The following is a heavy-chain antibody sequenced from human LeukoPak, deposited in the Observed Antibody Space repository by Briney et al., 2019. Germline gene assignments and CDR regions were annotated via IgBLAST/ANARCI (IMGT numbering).Heavy chain of an antibody. CDR2: IYYSGST. CDR3: ARDQGAVDP. V-gene: IGHV4-59*01. Sequence: SDTLSLTCTVSGGSISSYYWSWIRQPPGKGLEWIGYIYYSGSTNYNPSLKSRVTISVDTSKNQFSLKLSSVPAADTAVYYCARDQGAVDPWGQGTLVTVSS. CDR1: GGSISSYY. J-gene: IGHJ5*02.